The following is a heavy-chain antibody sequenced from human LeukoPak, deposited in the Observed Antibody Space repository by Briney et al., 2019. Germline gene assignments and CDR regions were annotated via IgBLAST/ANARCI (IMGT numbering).Heavy chain of an antibody. CDR1: GGSFSGYY. CDR2: INHSGST. Sequence: SETLSLTCAVYGGSFSGYYWSWIRQPPGKGLEWIGEINHSGSTNYNPSLKSRVTISVDTSKNQFSLKLSSVTVADTAVYYCAIAARPRRRMDVWGKGTTVTVSS. CDR3: AIAARPRRRMDV. V-gene: IGHV4-34*01. D-gene: IGHD6-6*01. J-gene: IGHJ6*03.